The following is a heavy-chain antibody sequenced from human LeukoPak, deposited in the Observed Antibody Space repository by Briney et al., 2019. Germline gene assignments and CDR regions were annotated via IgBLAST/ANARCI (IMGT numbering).Heavy chain of an antibody. Sequence: GGSLRLSCAASGFTFSSYAMSWVRQAPGKGLGWVSAISGSGTDTFYANSVKGRFTISRDNPKNTLYLQMNSLRAEDTAVYYCAKGGGSSCYPPSDYWGQGTLVTVSS. V-gene: IGHV3-23*01. CDR2: ISGSGTDT. D-gene: IGHD2-15*01. J-gene: IGHJ4*02. CDR1: GFTFSSYA. CDR3: AKGGGSSCYPPSDY.